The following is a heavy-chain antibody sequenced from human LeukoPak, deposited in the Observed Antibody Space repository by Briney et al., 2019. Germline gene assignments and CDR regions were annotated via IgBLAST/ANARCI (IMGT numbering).Heavy chain of an antibody. CDR1: GFTLDDYA. J-gene: IGHJ6*02. CDR3: AKDSRKWSGETQYYGMDV. Sequence: PGRSLRLSCAASGFTLDDYAMHWVRQVPGKGLEWVSGITWNTSRIDYGESVKGRFIISRDNARNSLYLQMNNLKEEDTALYYCAKDSRKWSGETQYYGMDVWGQGTTVIVTS. D-gene: IGHD3-10*01. CDR2: ITWNTSRI. V-gene: IGHV3-9*01.